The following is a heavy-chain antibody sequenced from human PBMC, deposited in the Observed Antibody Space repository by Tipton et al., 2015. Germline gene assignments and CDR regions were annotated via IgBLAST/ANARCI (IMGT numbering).Heavy chain of an antibody. CDR2: ISYTDGA. CDR3: ARARGRHGGLFDS. V-gene: IGHV4-61*01. CDR1: GGSVSSGNYY. Sequence: LRLSCTVSGGSVSSGNYYWSWIRQPPGKGLEWIGYISYTDGAHYNPALKSRVTISVDTSKSQFSLKMTSVTATDTAVYYCARARGRHGGLFDSWGQGTLVTVSS. D-gene: IGHD4-23*01. J-gene: IGHJ4*02.